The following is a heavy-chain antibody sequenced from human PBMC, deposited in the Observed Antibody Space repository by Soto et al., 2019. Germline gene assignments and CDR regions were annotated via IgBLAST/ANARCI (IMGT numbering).Heavy chain of an antibody. D-gene: IGHD3-9*01. Sequence: QLQLQESGPGLVKPSETLSLTCSVSDDSINSDKYYWGWIRQPPGKGLEWIGSIYYRGNAYYNPSLQVRVTMSLVKSRSQFSLKLHSVTAAASAVYFCARLEGLATHSYYLDFWGPGALVTVSS. J-gene: IGHJ4*02. CDR2: IYYRGNA. CDR3: ARLEGLATHSYYLDF. V-gene: IGHV4-39*01. CDR1: DDSINSDKYY.